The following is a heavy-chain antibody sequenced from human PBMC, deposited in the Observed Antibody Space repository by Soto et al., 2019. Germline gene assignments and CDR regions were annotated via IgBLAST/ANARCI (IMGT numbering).Heavy chain of an antibody. CDR2: MYHSGST. CDR3: ARTTYYDYGLGY. CDR1: GGSLSSGGFS. J-gene: IGHJ4*02. V-gene: IGHV4-30-2*01. D-gene: IGHD3-16*01. Sequence: SETLSLTCAVSGGSLSSGGFSWGLTRQPPGKGLEWIGYMYHSGSTYYNPSLKSRVTISIDRSKNQFSLKLSSVTAADTAVYYCARTTYYDYGLGYWGQGTLVTVSS.